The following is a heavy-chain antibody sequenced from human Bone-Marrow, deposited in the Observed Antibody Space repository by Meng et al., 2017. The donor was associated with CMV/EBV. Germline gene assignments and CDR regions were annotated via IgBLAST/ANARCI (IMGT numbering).Heavy chain of an antibody. CDR3: ARDGGPVPAAYYYYYGMDV. CDR2: IKQDGSEK. CDR1: GFTFSSYW. J-gene: IGHJ6*02. V-gene: IGHV3-7*01. Sequence: GGSLRLSCAASGFTFSSYWMSWVRQAPGKGLEWVANIKQDGSEKYYVDSVKSRFTISRDNAKNSLYLQMNSLRAEDTAVYYCARDGGPVPAAYYYYYGMDVWGQGTTVTVSS. D-gene: IGHD2-2*01.